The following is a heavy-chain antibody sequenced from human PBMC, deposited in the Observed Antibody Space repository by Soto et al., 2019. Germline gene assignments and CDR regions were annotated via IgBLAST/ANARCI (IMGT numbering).Heavy chain of an antibody. CDR2: IIPIFGTA. Sequence: GASVKVSCKASGGTFSSYAISWVRQAPGQGLEWMGGIIPIFGTANYAQKFQGRVSITADESTSTAYMELSSLRSEDTAVYYCALHEYCSSTSCHHSKTLDYWGQGTLVTVSS. CDR3: ALHEYCSSTSCHHSKTLDY. D-gene: IGHD2-2*01. CDR1: GGTFSSYA. J-gene: IGHJ4*02. V-gene: IGHV1-69*13.